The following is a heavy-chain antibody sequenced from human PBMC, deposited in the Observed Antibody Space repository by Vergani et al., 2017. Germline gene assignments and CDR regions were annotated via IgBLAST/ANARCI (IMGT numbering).Heavy chain of an antibody. V-gene: IGHV3-30*03. CDR2: LRYDGSNE. J-gene: IGHJ6*03. D-gene: IGHD1-1*01. CDR3: ARDFLTRVTTLDYYYMGV. CDR1: GFPFSDYG. Sequence: QVQLVESGGGEVQPGRSLRLSCSAAGFPFSDYGVHWVRQAPGRGLEWVAFLRYDGSNEYYGDAVKGRFIISRDNSKNMLSLEMHSLRPEDTAVYYCARDFLTRVTTLDYYYMGVWGKGTTVTVSS.